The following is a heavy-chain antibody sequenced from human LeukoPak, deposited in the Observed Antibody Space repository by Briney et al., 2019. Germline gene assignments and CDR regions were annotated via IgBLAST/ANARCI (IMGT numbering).Heavy chain of an antibody. V-gene: IGHV4-39*07. CDR2: IYYSGST. CDR1: GGSISSSSYY. D-gene: IGHD3-22*01. J-gene: IGHJ5*02. Sequence: SETLSLTCTVSGGSISSSSYYWGWVRQPPGKGLEWIGSIYYSGSTYYNPSLKSRVTISVDTSKNQFSLKLSSVTAADTAVYYCARDGWLLNNWFDPWGQGTLVTVSS. CDR3: ARDGWLLNNWFDP.